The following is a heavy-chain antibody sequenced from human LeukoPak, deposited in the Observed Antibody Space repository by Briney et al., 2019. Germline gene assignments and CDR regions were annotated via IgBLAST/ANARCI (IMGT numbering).Heavy chain of an antibody. CDR1: GGSISSSSYY. Sequence: SETLSLTCSVSGGSISSSSYYWGWIRQPPGKGLEWIGTFHYSGSTYYNPSLKSRVTISVNMSKNQFSLKLISVTAADTAVYYCARELLPRFDPWGQGTLVTVSS. CDR3: ARELLPRFDP. CDR2: FHYSGST. V-gene: IGHV4-39*07. D-gene: IGHD2-21*01. J-gene: IGHJ5*02.